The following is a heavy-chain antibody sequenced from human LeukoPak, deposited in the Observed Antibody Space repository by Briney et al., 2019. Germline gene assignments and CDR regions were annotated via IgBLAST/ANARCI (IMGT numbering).Heavy chain of an antibody. CDR1: GFTFSTYT. J-gene: IGHJ5*02. D-gene: IGHD3-3*01. Sequence: GGSLRLSCAASGFTFSTYTMKWVRQAPGKGLEWVSYISGSSSTIYYADSVKGRFTISIDNAKNSLYPQMNSLRAEDTAVYYCARGPRITIFGVVPGGFDPWGQGTLVTVSS. CDR2: ISGSSSTI. V-gene: IGHV3-48*01. CDR3: ARGPRITIFGVVPGGFDP.